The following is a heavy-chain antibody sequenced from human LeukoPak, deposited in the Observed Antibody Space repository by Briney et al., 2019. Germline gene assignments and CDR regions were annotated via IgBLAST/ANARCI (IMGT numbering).Heavy chain of an antibody. CDR2: ISGSGGST. V-gene: IGHV3-23*01. CDR1: GLTFSSYA. Sequence: GGSLRLSCAASGLTFSSYAMSWVRQAPGKGLEWVSAISGSGGSTYYADSVKGRFTISRDNSKNTLYLQMSSLRAEDTAMYYCARDRLTTVTTFHFDYWGQGTLVTVSS. D-gene: IGHD4-17*01. CDR3: ARDRLTTVTTFHFDY. J-gene: IGHJ4*02.